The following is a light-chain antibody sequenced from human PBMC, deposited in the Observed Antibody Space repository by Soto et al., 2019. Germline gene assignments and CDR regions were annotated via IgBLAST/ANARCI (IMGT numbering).Light chain of an antibody. CDR2: TAS. V-gene: IGKV1-39*01. CDR1: QSIDNH. Sequence: DIQMTQSPSSLSASVGDRVTITCRASQSIDNHLNWYQHKPGKAPKLLIYTASTLQSGVPSRFSGSGSESDFTLIISSLQPDDFASYYCQQSYSLGTFGQGTKVEI. J-gene: IGKJ1*01. CDR3: QQSYSLGT.